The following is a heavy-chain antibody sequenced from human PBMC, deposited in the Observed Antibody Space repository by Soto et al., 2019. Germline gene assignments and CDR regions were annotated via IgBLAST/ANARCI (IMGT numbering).Heavy chain of an antibody. CDR3: ARVRGDYADY. V-gene: IGHV4-59*01. CDR1: GGSISIYY. J-gene: IGHJ4*02. CDR2: IYYSGST. Sequence: SAETLSITCTFSGGSISIYYWSWIRQPPGKGLEWIGYIYYSGSTNYNPSLKSRVTISVDTSKNQFSLKLSSVTAADTAVYYCARVRGDYADYWGQGTLVTVS. D-gene: IGHD4-17*01.